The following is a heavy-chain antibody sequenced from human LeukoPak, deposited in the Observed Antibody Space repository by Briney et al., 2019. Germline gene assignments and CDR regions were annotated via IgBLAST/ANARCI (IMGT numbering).Heavy chain of an antibody. CDR1: GFTFSSYW. CDR3: ARARPSMWIDY. D-gene: IGHD5-12*01. J-gene: IGHJ4*02. V-gene: IGHV3-30*03. Sequence: GGSLRLSCAASGFTFSSYWMSWVRQAPGKGLEWVAVISYDGSDKFYADSVKGRFTISRDSSKNTLYLQMNSLRPEDTAVYYCARARPSMWIDYWGQGTLVTVSS. CDR2: ISYDGSDK.